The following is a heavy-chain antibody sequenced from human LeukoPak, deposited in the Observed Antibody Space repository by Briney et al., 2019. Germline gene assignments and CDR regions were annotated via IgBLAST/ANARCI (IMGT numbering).Heavy chain of an antibody. Sequence: GGSLRLSCAASGFTFSSYWMHWVRQAPGKGLVWVSRINSDGSSTSYADSVKGRFTISRDNAKNTLYLQMNSLRAEDTAVYYCASPRDNWNYFHDAFDIWGQGTMVTVSS. CDR1: GFTFSSYW. CDR2: INSDGSST. V-gene: IGHV3-74*01. CDR3: ASPRDNWNYFHDAFDI. D-gene: IGHD1-7*01. J-gene: IGHJ3*02.